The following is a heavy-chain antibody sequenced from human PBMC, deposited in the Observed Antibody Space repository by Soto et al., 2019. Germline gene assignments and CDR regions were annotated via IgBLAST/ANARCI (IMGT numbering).Heavy chain of an antibody. CDR3: ARGSGVPGKMDY. Sequence: QVQLQESGPGLVKPSETLSLTCTVSGGSVSSGSYYWSWIRQPPGKGLEWIGYIYYSGSTNYNPSLKSRVTISVDTSKNQFSLKLSSVTAADTAVYYCARGSGVPGKMDYWGQGTLVTVSS. D-gene: IGHD1-26*01. CDR1: GGSVSSGSYY. J-gene: IGHJ4*02. CDR2: IYYSGST. V-gene: IGHV4-61*01.